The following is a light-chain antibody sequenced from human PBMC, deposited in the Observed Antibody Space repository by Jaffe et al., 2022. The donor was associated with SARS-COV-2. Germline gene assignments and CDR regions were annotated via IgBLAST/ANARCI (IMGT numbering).Light chain of an antibody. Sequence: DIVMTQSPDSLAVSLGERATINCKSSQSVLYSSNNKNLLGWYQQKPGQPPKLLIYWASARESGVPDRFSGSGSGTDFTLTISSLQAEDVAVYYCLQYYSTPRTFGQGTKVEIK. CDR1: QSVLYSSNNKNL. CDR2: WAS. V-gene: IGKV4-1*01. J-gene: IGKJ1*01. CDR3: LQYYSTPRT.